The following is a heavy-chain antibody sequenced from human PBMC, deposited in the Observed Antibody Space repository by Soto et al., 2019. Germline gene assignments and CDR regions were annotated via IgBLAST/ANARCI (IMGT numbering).Heavy chain of an antibody. V-gene: IGHV4-39*01. CDR1: GGSISSGSYY. CDR2: IYYSGIT. CDR3: ARPKAADSFDI. J-gene: IGHJ3*02. Sequence: QLQLQESGPGLVKPSETLSLTCTVSGGSISSGSYYWGWLRQPPGKGLEWIGSIYYSGITYYKPSLKSRVTLSVDTSKHQFSLMLSSVTAADTALYYCARPKAADSFDIWGQGTMVTVSS. D-gene: IGHD6-25*01.